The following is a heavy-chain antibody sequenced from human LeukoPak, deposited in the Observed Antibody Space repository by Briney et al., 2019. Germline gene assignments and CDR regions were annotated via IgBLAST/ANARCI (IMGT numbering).Heavy chain of an antibody. J-gene: IGHJ3*02. CDR1: GFTFSSYS. CDR3: ARARVGYLHDAFDI. D-gene: IGHD5-18*01. CDR2: ISSSSSYI. Sequence: GGSLRLSCAASGFTFSSYSMNWARQAPGKGLEWVSSISSSSSYIYYADSVKGRFTISRDNAKNSLYLQMNSLRAEDTAVYYCARARVGYLHDAFDIWGQGTMVTVSS. V-gene: IGHV3-21*01.